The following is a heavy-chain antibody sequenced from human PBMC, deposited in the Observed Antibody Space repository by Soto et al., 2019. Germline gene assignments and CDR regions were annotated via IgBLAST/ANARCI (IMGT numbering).Heavy chain of an antibody. V-gene: IGHV4-39*01. CDR3: ARPIAYNWNYGSHNWFDP. Sequence: PSETLSLTCPVSGGSISSSSYYWGWIRQPPGKGLEWIGSIYYSGSTYYNPSLKSRVTISVDTSKNQFSLKLSSVTAADTAVYYCARPIAYNWNYGSHNWFDPWGQGTLVTVSS. J-gene: IGHJ5*02. CDR1: GGSISSSSYY. CDR2: IYYSGST. D-gene: IGHD1-7*01.